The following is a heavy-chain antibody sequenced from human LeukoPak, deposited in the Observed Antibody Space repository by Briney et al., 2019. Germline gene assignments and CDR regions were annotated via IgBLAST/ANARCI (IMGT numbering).Heavy chain of an antibody. V-gene: IGHV3-64*02. CDR2: ITSIGSST. D-gene: IGHD4-17*01. Sequence: PGGSLRLSCAASGFTFSSYPMHWVRQAPGKGLEYVSSITSIGSSTYYADSVKGRFTISRDNSKNTLYLQMGSLRAEDMAVYYCVSSDYGGYGSFDYWGQGTLVTVSS. J-gene: IGHJ4*02. CDR1: GFTFSSYP. CDR3: VSSDYGGYGSFDY.